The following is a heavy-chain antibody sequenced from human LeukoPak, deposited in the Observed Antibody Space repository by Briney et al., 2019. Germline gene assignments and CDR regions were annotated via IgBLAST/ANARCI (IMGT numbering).Heavy chain of an antibody. CDR1: GGSISSSNW. CDR2: IYHSGST. Sequence: SETLSLTCAVSGGSISSSNWWSWIRQPPGKGLEWIGYIYHSGSTYYNPSLKSRVTISVDRSKNQFSLKLSSVTAADTAVYYCARATVVVSAFDIWGQGTMVTVSS. V-gene: IGHV4-30-2*01. CDR3: ARATVVVSAFDI. J-gene: IGHJ3*02. D-gene: IGHD2-15*01.